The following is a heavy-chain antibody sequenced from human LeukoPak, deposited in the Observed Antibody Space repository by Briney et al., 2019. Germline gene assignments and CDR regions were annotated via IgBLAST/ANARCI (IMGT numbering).Heavy chain of an antibody. CDR1: GGSFSGYY. V-gene: IGHV4-34*01. D-gene: IGHD3-3*01. CDR3: ARGPEVNFWSGYYTNNWFDP. CDR2: INHSGST. Sequence: NPSETLSLTCAVYGGSFSGYYWSWIRQPPGKGLEWIGEINHSGSTNYNPSLKSRVTISVDTSKNQFSLELSSVTAADTAVYYCARGPEVNFWSGYYTNNWFDPWGQGTLVTVSS. J-gene: IGHJ5*02.